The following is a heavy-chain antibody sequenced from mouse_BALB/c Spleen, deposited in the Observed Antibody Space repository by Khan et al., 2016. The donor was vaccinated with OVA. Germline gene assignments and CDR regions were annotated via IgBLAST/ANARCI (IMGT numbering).Heavy chain of an antibody. D-gene: IGHD2-2*01. CDR2: IYPGSANT. Sequence: QVQLQQPGAELARPGASVKLSCKTSGYTFTDFYINWVKQRTGQGLEWIGDIYPGSANTYYTEKVKGKATLTVDKSSSTAYMQLSSLTSEDSAVYFCARSGSGSFGCWGQGTLVTVSA. CDR1: GYTFTDFY. J-gene: IGHJ3*01. CDR3: ARSGSGSFGC. V-gene: IGHV1-77*01.